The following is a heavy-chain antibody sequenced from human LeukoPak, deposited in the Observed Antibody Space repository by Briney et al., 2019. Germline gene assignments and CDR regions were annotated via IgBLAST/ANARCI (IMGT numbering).Heavy chain of an antibody. CDR1: GFTVSYNY. CDR3: ATNYDSSGYYSC. V-gene: IGHV3-53*01. D-gene: IGHD3-22*01. CDR2: IYSGGST. J-gene: IGHJ4*02. Sequence: PGGSLRLSCAASGFTVSYNYMSWVRQAPGKGLEWVSVIYSGGSTYYADSVKGRFTISRDNSKNTLYLQMHSLRAEDTAVYYCATNYDSSGYYSCWGQGTLVTVSS.